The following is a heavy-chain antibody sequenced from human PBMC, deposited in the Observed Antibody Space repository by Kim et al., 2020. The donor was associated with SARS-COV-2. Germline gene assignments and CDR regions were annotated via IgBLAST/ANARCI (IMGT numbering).Heavy chain of an antibody. J-gene: IGHJ4*02. D-gene: IGHD5-18*01. CDR3: ARLLDTAMVTGDY. V-gene: IGHV1-69*13. CDR1: GGTFSSYA. Sequence: SVKVSCKASGGTFSSYAISWVRQAPGQGLEWMGGIIPIFGTANYAQKFQGRVTITADESTSTAYMELSSLRSEDTAVYYCARLLDTAMVTGDYWGQGTLVTVSS. CDR2: IIPIFGTA.